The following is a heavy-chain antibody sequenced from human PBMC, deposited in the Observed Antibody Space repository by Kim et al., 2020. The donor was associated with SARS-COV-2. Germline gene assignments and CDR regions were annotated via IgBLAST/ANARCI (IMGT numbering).Heavy chain of an antibody. J-gene: IGHJ3*02. D-gene: IGHD6-19*01. Sequence: GGSLRLSCAASGFTFSSYWMSWVRQAPGKGLEWVANIKQDGSEKYYVDSVKGRFTISRDNAKNSLYLQMNSLRAEDTAVYYCARSGWLVLEGAFDIWGQGTMVTVSS. CDR3: ARSGWLVLEGAFDI. CDR1: GFTFSSYW. CDR2: IKQDGSEK. V-gene: IGHV3-7*03.